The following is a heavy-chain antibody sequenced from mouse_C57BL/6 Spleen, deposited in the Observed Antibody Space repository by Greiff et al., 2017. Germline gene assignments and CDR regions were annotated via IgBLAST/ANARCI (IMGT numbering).Heavy chain of an antibody. CDR2: INPSNGST. CDR3: AREGILTTGYY. D-gene: IGHD1-1*01. V-gene: IGHV1-53*01. J-gene: IGHJ2*01. CDR1: GYTFTSYW. Sequence: VQLQQPGTELVKPGASVKLSCTASGYTFTSYWMHWVKQRPGQGLEWIGNINPSNGSTNYNEKFKSKATLTVDKSSSTAYMQLSSLTSEDSAVYYCAREGILTTGYYWGQGTTLTVSS.